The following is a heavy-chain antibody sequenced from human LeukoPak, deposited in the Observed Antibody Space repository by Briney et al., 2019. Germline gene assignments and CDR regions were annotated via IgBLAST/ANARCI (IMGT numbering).Heavy chain of an antibody. CDR3: AINAYCSSNSCWGNYYYYYMDV. V-gene: IGHV1-24*01. Sequence: ASVKVSCKVSGYTLTELSMHWVRQAPGKGLEWMGGFDPEVGETIYAQKFQGRVTLTEDTSTDTAYMELSSLRSADTAMYYCAINAYCSSNSCWGNYYYYYMDVWGKGTTVTVSS. CDR1: GYTLTELS. CDR2: FDPEVGET. J-gene: IGHJ6*03. D-gene: IGHD2-2*01.